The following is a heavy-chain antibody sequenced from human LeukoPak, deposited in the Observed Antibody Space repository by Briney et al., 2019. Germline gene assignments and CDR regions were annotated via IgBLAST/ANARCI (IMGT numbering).Heavy chain of an antibody. V-gene: IGHV3-21*04. CDR2: ISYTGTYI. CDR1: AFSINAYN. D-gene: IGHD1-26*01. Sequence: PGGSLRLSCAASAFSINAYNMNWVRQAPGKGLEWVSSISYTGTYIYYADSVKGRFTISRDNAQNSLYLQMNSLRAEDTAIYYCVRDRGTYRPIDYWGQGTLVTVSS. J-gene: IGHJ4*02. CDR3: VRDRGTYRPIDY.